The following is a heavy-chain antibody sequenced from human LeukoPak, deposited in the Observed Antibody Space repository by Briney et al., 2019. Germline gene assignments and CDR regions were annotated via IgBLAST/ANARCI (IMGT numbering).Heavy chain of an antibody. CDR2: ISFDGSAK. V-gene: IGHV3-30*18. J-gene: IGHJ4*02. CDR1: GFTFSNYG. Sequence: GGSLRLSCAASGFTFSNYGMHWVRQAPGKGREWVSVISFDGSAKYYADSVKGRFTISRDNSKNTLYLQMTSLRAEDTAVYYCAKDRVTAAGYYFDYWGQGTLVTVSS. CDR3: AKDRVTAAGYYFDY. D-gene: IGHD6-13*01.